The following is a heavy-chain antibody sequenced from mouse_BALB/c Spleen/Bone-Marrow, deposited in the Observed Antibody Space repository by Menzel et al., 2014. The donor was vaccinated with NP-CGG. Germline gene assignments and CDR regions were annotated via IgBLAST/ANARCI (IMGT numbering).Heavy chain of an antibody. D-gene: IGHD1-2*01. CDR2: INPGRSTI. V-gene: IGHV4-1*02. CDR1: GFDFSTFW. J-gene: IGHJ3*01. Sequence: EVKLMESGGGLVQPGGSLKLSCAASGFDFSTFWMSWVRQAPGKGLEWIGEINPGRSTINYRPSLKDKFIISRDNAKNTLYLLLSKVRSEDTALYYCARLHYYGYGAYWGQGTLVTVS. CDR3: ARLHYYGYGAY.